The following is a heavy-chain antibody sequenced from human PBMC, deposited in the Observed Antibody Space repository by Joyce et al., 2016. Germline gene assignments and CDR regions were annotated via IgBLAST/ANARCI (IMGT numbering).Heavy chain of an antibody. D-gene: IGHD3-22*01. CDR2: IHHSGTT. Sequence: QVHLQESGPGLVNPSGTLSLSCTVSGDSMRDTNWWSWVRQSPGKGLQWIAEIHHSGTTYYNPSLRSQVSILVDKSKKQFFLSLSSATAADTAVYYCTKSYESGGIRFDYWGRGLLVTVSS. V-gene: IGHV4-4*02. CDR3: TKSYESGGIRFDY. J-gene: IGHJ4*02. CDR1: GDSMRDTNW.